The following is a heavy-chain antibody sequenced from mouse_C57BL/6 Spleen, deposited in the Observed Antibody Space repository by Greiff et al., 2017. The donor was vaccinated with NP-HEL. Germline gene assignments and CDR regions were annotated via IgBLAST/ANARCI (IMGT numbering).Heavy chain of an antibody. V-gene: IGHV1-59*01. CDR3: AREDNYFDY. CDR2: IDPSDSYT. J-gene: IGHJ2*01. CDR1: GYTFTSYW. Sequence: QVQLQQPGAELVRPGTSVKLSCKASGYTFTSYWMHWVKQRPGQGLEWIGVIDPSDSYTNYNQKFKGKATLTVDTSSSTAYMQLSSLTSEDSAVYYCAREDNYFDYWGQGTTLTVSS.